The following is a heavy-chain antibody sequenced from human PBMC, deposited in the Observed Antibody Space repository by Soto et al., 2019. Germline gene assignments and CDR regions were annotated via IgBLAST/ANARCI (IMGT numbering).Heavy chain of an antibody. CDR2: INAGNGNT. J-gene: IGHJ4*02. D-gene: IGHD3-16*02. V-gene: IGHV1-3*01. Sequence: GASVKVSCKASGYTFTGYAMHWVRQAPGQRLEWMAWINAGNGNTKYSQRFQGRVTITRDTSASTVYMELSSLRSEDTALYYCARSAISPFGGLIGPFDYWGQGNLVTVSS. CDR3: ARSAISPFGGLIGPFDY. CDR1: GYTFTGYA.